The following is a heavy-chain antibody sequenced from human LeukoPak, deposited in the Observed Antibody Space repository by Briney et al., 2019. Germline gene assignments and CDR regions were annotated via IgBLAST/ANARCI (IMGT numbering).Heavy chain of an antibody. J-gene: IGHJ6*02. CDR2: VSSSSSYT. Sequence: PGGSLRLSCAASGFTFSDYYMSWIRQAPGKGLEWVSYVSSSSSYTNYADSVKGRFTISRDNAKNSLYLQMNSLRAEDTAVYYCARDSSTNSSSWYGYYYGMDVWGQGTTVTVSS. D-gene: IGHD6-13*01. V-gene: IGHV3-11*05. CDR1: GFTFSDYY. CDR3: ARDSSTNSSSWYGYYYGMDV.